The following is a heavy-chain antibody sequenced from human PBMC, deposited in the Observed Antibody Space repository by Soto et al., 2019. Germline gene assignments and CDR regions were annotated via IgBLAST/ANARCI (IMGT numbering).Heavy chain of an antibody. V-gene: IGHV3-23*01. CDR1: GFSFSTYA. D-gene: IGHD1-1*01. J-gene: IGHJ5*02. CDR3: STNNWFDP. Sequence: EVQLLEFWGGLVQPGGSLRLSCAASGFSFSTYAMSWVRQAPGKGLEWVSSISGSGNFTYYADSVKGRITISRDNSKHTLYLQMSSLRAEDTAVYYCSTNNWFDPWGQGTLVTVSS. CDR2: ISGSGNFT.